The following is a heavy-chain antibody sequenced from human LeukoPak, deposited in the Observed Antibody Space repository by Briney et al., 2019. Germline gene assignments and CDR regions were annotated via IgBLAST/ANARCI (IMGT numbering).Heavy chain of an antibody. V-gene: IGHV4-59*12. J-gene: IGHJ5*02. CDR1: GGSISSYY. CDR3: ARGPYYYDSSGYYYGRFDP. D-gene: IGHD3-22*01. Sequence: SETLSLTCTVSGGSISSYYWSWIRQPPGKGLEWIGYIYYSGSTNYNPSLKSRVTISVDTSKNQFSLKLSSVTAADTAVYYCARGPYYYDSSGYYYGRFDPWGQGTLVTVSS. CDR2: IYYSGST.